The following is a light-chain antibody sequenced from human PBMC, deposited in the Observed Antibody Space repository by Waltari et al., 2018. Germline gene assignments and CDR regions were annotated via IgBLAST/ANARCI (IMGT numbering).Light chain of an antibody. V-gene: IGLV2-11*01. Sequence: QSALTQPRSVSGSPGQSVTISATGTSSDVGGYNYVTGFQQHPGKAPNLMIHDVSKGPSGVPDRFPGSKSANTAPLSISGLQADDETDYYCCSYAGRYTWVFGGGTKRTVL. CDR2: DVS. CDR3: CSYAGRYTWV. J-gene: IGLJ3*02. CDR1: SSDVGGYNY.